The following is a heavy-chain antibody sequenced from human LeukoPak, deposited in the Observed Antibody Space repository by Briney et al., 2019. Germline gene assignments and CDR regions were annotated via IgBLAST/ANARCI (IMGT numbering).Heavy chain of an antibody. J-gene: IGHJ4*02. D-gene: IGHD6-6*01. CDR1: GDSISTIGYY. V-gene: IGHV4-39*01. Sequence: SETLSLTCSVSGDSISTIGYYWGWIRQPPGKGLEWIGTIYYTGTTYYNPSLKSRVTMFVDMSKNQFSLRLSSVTAADTAVYYCARHRAYSSSSPFDYWGQGTLVTVSS. CDR2: IYYTGTT. CDR3: ARHRAYSSSSPFDY.